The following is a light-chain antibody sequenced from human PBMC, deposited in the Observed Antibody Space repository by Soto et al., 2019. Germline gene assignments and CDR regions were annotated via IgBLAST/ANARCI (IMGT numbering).Light chain of an antibody. V-gene: IGKV3-20*01. CDR3: HQYGNSPWT. Sequence: EVVLTQSPDTLSLSPGERATLSCRASQSSFDTYLAWFQQKPGQAPRLLIYAASTRATGIPDRFSGSRSGTDFTLTISRLEPEDAGVYYCHQYGNSPWTLGQGTKVEI. J-gene: IGKJ1*01. CDR1: QSSFDTY. CDR2: AAS.